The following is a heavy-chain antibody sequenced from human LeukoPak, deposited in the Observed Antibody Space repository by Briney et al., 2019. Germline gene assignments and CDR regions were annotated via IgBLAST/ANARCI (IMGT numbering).Heavy chain of an antibody. V-gene: IGHV1-18*01. Sequence: GASVKVSCKASGYTFTSYGISWVRQAPGQGLEWMGWISAYNGNTNYAQKLQGRVTMTTDTSTSTAYMELRSLRSDDTAVYYCARVRDYYDSSGYYSDYYYGMDVWGQGTTVTVSS. CDR3: ARVRDYYDSSGYYSDYYYGMDV. J-gene: IGHJ6*02. D-gene: IGHD3-22*01. CDR2: ISAYNGNT. CDR1: GYTFTSYG.